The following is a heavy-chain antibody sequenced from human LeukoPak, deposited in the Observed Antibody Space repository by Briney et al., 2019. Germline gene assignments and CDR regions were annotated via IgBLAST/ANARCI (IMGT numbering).Heavy chain of an antibody. D-gene: IGHD1-14*01. CDR2: MNPNSGNT. CDR1: GYTFTSYD. CDR3: ARVRTRRWFDP. J-gene: IGHJ5*02. V-gene: IGHV1-8*01. Sequence: ASVKVSCKASGYTFTSYDINWVRQATGQGLEWMGWMNPNSGNTGYAQKFQGRVTMARNTSISTAYMELSSLRSEDTAVYYCARVRTRRWFDPWGQGTLVAVSS.